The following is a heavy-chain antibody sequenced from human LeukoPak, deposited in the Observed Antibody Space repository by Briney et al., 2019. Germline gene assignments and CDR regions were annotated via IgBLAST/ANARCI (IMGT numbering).Heavy chain of an antibody. D-gene: IGHD3-10*01. V-gene: IGHV3-23*01. Sequence: PGGSLRLSCAASRFTFSSYAMSWVRQAPGKGLEWVSAISGSGGTTYNADSVKGRFTISRDNAKNSLYLQMNGLRAEDTAVYYCARGRSITLLRGVAMSDGFDIWGQGAMVTVSS. J-gene: IGHJ3*02. CDR3: ARGRSITLLRGVAMSDGFDI. CDR2: ISGSGGTT. CDR1: RFTFSSYA.